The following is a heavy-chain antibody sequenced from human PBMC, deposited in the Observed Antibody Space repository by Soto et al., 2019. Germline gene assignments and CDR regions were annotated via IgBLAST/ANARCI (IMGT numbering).Heavy chain of an antibody. CDR3: TTRDGYTADYDY. V-gene: IGHV3-15*07. Sequence: EVQLVESGGGLVKPGGSLRLSCAASGFTFSNAWMNWVRQAPGKGLEWVGRIKSKTDGGTTDYAAPVKGRFTISRDDSNNTLYLQMNSLKTEDTAVYYCTTRDGYTADYDYWGQGTLVTVSS. J-gene: IGHJ4*02. D-gene: IGHD5-12*01. CDR2: IKSKTDGGTT. CDR1: GFTFSNAW.